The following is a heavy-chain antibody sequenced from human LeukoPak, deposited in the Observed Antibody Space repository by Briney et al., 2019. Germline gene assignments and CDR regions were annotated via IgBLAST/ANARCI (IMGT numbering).Heavy chain of an antibody. CDR2: ISSSGSFI. Sequence: EGSLRLSCAASGFTFSSYSMNWVRQAPGKGLEWVSSISSSGSFIYYADSVKGRLTTSRDNAKNSLYLQMNSLRADDTAVYYCARVVTAAWDWFDPWGQGTLVTVSS. D-gene: IGHD2-2*01. V-gene: IGHV3-21*01. J-gene: IGHJ5*02. CDR3: ARVVTAAWDWFDP. CDR1: GFTFSSYS.